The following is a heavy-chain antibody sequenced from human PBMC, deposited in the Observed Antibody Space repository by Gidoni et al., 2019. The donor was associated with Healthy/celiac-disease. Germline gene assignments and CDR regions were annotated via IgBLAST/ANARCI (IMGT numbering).Heavy chain of an antibody. V-gene: IGHV3-30*18. CDR2: ISYDGSNK. CDR1: GFSFSSYG. Sequence: VQLVESGGGVVQPGRSLRLSFAASGFSFSSYGMHWFRQVPGKGLEWVAVISYDGSNKYYADSVKGRVTSSRDNSKNTLYLQMNSLRAEDTAVYYCAKLKREQRQEEGYSYGFGGMDVWGQGTTVTVSS. D-gene: IGHD5-18*01. CDR3: AKLKREQRQEEGYSYGFGGMDV. J-gene: IGHJ6*02.